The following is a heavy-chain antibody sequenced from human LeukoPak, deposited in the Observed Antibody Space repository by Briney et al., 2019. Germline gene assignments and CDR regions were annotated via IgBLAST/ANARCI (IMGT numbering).Heavy chain of an antibody. J-gene: IGHJ6*02. CDR3: AKDKGWGYSAYDCYGMDV. CDR1: GFSFSDAW. Sequence: PGGSLRLFCAASGFSFSDAWMNWVRQAPGKGLEWVGHIRSKADGGTPDYIAPVKGRFTISRDDSKDTLYLQMNSLNTEDTAVYYCAKDKGWGYSAYDCYGMDVWGQGTTVTVSS. CDR2: IRSKADGGTP. D-gene: IGHD1-26*01. V-gene: IGHV3-15*07.